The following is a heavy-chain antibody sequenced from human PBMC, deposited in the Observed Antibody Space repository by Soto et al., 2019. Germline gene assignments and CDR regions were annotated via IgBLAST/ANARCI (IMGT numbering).Heavy chain of an antibody. CDR1: GYTFTSYC. D-gene: IGHD4-17*01. J-gene: IGHJ6*02. V-gene: IGHV1-18*01. CDR3: ARVPKRVDYGDYVGYDYNGMDV. CDR2: ISAYNGNT. Sequence: ASVNVSCKASGYTFTSYCMSWVRQGPGQGLECMGWISAYNGNTNYAQKLQGRVTMTTDTSTNTAYMEVRSLRSDDTAVYYCARVPKRVDYGDYVGYDYNGMDVWGQGTTVTVSS.